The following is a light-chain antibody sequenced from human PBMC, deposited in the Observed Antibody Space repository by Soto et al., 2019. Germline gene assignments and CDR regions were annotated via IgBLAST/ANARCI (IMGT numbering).Light chain of an antibody. CDR1: SSDIGDSNY. CDR3: SSFRSSSTSYV. V-gene: IGLV2-14*03. J-gene: IGLJ1*01. Sequence: QSVLTQPASVSGSPGQSITISCTGTSSDIGDSNYVSWYQQHPGKAPKLVIYDVSNRPSGVSNRFSGSKSANTASLTISGLQAEDEADYYCSSFRSSSTSYVFGPGTKVT. CDR2: DVS.